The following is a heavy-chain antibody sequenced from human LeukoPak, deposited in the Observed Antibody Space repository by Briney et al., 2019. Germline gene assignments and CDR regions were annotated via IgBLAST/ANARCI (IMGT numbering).Heavy chain of an antibody. V-gene: IGHV4-38-2*02. CDR3: AGSTVTTYQDAFDI. CDR2: LYHPDST. J-gene: IGHJ3*02. Sequence: SETLSLTCTVSGYPINNAYYWVWIRQPPGRGLEWIGSLYHPDSTYYNPSLKSRVTMSVDTSKNQFSLKLSSVTAADTAVDYCAGSTVTTYQDAFDIWGQGTMVTVSS. D-gene: IGHD4-17*01. CDR1: GYPINNAYY.